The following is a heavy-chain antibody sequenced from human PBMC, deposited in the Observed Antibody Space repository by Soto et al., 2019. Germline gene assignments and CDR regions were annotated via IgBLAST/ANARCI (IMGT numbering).Heavy chain of an antibody. J-gene: IGHJ6*02. CDR3: ARREYDFWSGYLDYYYGMDV. CDR1: GGSISSSSYY. D-gene: IGHD3-3*01. Sequence: QLQLQESGPGLAKPSETLSLTCTVSGGSISSSSYYWGWIRQPPGKGLEWIGSIYYSGSTYYNPSLKSRVTISVDTSKNQFSLKLSSVTAADTAVYYCARREYDFWSGYLDYYYGMDVWGQGTTVTVSS. CDR2: IYYSGST. V-gene: IGHV4-39*01.